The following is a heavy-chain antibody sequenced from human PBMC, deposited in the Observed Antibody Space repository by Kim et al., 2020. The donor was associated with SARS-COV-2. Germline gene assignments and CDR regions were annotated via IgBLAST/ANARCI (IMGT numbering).Heavy chain of an antibody. D-gene: IGHD2-15*01. Sequence: SETLSLTCAVYGGSFSGYYWSWIRQPPGKGLEWIGEINHSGSTNYNPSLKSRVTISVDTSKNQFSLKLSSVTAADTAVYYCASREGYCSGGSCYGALLAFDYWGQGTLVTVSS. CDR2: INHSGST. J-gene: IGHJ4*02. CDR3: ASREGYCSGGSCYGALLAFDY. CDR1: GGSFSGYY. V-gene: IGHV4-34*01.